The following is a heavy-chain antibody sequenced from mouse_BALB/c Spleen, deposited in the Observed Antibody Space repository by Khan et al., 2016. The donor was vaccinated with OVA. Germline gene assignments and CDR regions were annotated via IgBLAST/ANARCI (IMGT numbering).Heavy chain of an antibody. CDR2: INPSNGYT. CDR3: ARERAYYWCDGWLYY. D-gene: IGHD2-14*01. CDR1: GYTFTTYT. Sequence: QMHLEEPEAELARPGASVKMSSKASGYTFTTYTMHWVKHRPGQGLEWIGYINPSNGYTNSNQKFKDKSTLTADKSSSTAYLQLSSLTSNYSAVNYWARERAYYWCDGWLYYWGQGTMVTVSA. J-gene: IGHJ3*01. V-gene: IGHV1-4*01.